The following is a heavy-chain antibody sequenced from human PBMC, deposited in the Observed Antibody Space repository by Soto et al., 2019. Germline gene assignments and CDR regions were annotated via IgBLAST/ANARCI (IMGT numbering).Heavy chain of an antibody. D-gene: IGHD3-16*01. CDR1: GYSITSGFY. Sequence: QVQLQESGPGLVKPSETLSLICGVSGYSITSGFYWGWVRQSPGKGLEWIGSVSYSAKTFYNPSLASRFSIAVDTSTNQFSLRLTSVTAADTALYYCTRGAGAPWVRFDSWGQGTLVTVSS. J-gene: IGHJ4*02. CDR3: TRGAGAPWVRFDS. V-gene: IGHV4-38-2*01. CDR2: VSYSAKT.